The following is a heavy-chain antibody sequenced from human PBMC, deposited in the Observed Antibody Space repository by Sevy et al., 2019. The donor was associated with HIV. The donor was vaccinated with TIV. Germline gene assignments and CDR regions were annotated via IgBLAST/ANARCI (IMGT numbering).Heavy chain of an antibody. CDR2: IKSKAAGGAT. CDR1: GFTFTNAW. CDR3: STGVGVTYDTKLLVY. V-gene: IGHV3-15*01. D-gene: IGHD2-8*02. Sequence: GGSLRLSCAASGFTFTNAWMSWVRQAPGKGLEWVGRIKSKAAGGATDHAAPVKGRLIISRDDSKDTLYLQMNSLKTEDTAVYYCSTGVGVTYDTKLLVYWGQGTLVTVSS. J-gene: IGHJ4*02.